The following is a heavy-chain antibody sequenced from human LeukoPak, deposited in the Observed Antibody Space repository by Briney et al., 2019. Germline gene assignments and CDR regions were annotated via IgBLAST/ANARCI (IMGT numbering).Heavy chain of an antibody. V-gene: IGHV3-21*01. D-gene: IGHD6-19*01. J-gene: IGHJ5*02. CDR3: ARVLDSSGWPA. CDR1: GFTFSSYS. Sequence: GGSLRLSCAASGFTFSSYSMNWVRQAPGKGLKWVSSISSSSSYIYYADSVKGRFTISRDNAKNSLYLQMNSLRAEDTAVYYCARVLDSSGWPAWGQGTLVTVSS. CDR2: ISSSSSYI.